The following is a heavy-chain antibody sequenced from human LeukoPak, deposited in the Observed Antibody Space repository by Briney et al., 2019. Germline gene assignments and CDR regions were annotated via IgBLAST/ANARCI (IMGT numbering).Heavy chain of an antibody. CDR2: IYHSGST. D-gene: IGHD5-18*01. J-gene: IGHJ4*02. CDR3: ASFYVDTAMFDY. CDR1: GGSISSGNW. Sequence: PSETLSLTCAVSGGSISSGNWWSWVRQPPGKGLEWIGEIYHSGSTNYNPSLKSRVTISVDKSKNQFSLKLSSVTAADTAVYYCASFYVDTAMFDYWGQGTLVTVSS. V-gene: IGHV4-4*02.